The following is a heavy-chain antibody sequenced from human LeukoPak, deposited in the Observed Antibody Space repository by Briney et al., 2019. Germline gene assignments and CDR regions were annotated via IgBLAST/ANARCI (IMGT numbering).Heavy chain of an antibody. Sequence: SETLSLTCNVSGASISNSTYYWGWIRQPPGKGLEWIGSIYYSGSTYCKPSLKSRLTISVDTSKNQFSLNLSSVTAADTAVYYCAREGCSGGSCYRLRYYMDVWGKGTTVTVSS. V-gene: IGHV4-39*07. CDR1: GASISNSTYY. CDR3: AREGCSGGSCYRLRYYMDV. CDR2: IYYSGST. J-gene: IGHJ6*03. D-gene: IGHD2-15*01.